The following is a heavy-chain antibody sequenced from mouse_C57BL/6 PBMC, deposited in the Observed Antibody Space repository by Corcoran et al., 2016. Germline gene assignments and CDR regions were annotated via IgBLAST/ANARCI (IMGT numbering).Heavy chain of an antibody. CDR1: GYTFTSYW. V-gene: IGHV1-64*01. J-gene: IGHJ1*03. CDR3: ASPITTVEGWYFDV. D-gene: IGHD1-1*01. Sequence: QVQLQQPGAELVKPGASVKLSCKASGYTFTSYWMHWVKQRPGQGLEWIGMIHPNSGSTNYNEKFKSKVTLTVDKSSSTAYMQLSSLTSEDSAVYYCASPITTVEGWYFDVWGTGTTVTVSS. CDR2: IHPNSGST.